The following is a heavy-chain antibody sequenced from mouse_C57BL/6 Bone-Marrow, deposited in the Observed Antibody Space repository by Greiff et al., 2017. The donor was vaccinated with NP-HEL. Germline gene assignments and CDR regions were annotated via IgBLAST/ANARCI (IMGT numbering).Heavy chain of an antibody. CDR2: INPNNGGT. J-gene: IGHJ1*03. V-gene: IGHV1-18*01. CDR1: GYTFTDYN. D-gene: IGHD2-4*01. CDR3: ARGDYDYWYFDV. Sequence: EVQLQQSGPELVKPGASVKIPCKASGYTFTDYNMDWVKQSHGKSLEWIGDINPNNGGTIYNQKFKGKATLTVDKSSSTAYMELRSLPSEDTAVYYCARGDYDYWYFDVWGTGTTVTVSS.